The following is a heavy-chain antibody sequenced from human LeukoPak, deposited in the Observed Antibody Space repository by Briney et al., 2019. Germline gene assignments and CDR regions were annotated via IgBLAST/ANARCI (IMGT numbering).Heavy chain of an antibody. CDR1: GYTFTSYY. CDR2: INPSGGST. V-gene: IGHV1-46*01. J-gene: IGHJ6*02. CDR3: ARDPGYCSGGSCPRYYYYYYGMDV. Sequence: GASVKVSCKASGYTFTSYYMHWVRQAPGQGLEWMGIINPSGGSTSYAQKFQGRVTVTRDTSTSTVYMELSSLRSEDTAVYYCARDPGYCSGGSCPRYYYYYYGMDVWGQGTTVTVSS. D-gene: IGHD2-15*01.